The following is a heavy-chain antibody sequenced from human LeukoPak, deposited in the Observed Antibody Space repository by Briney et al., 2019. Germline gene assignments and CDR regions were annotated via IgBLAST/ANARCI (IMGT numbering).Heavy chain of an antibody. CDR2: IYYSGST. J-gene: IGHJ4*02. D-gene: IGHD6-13*01. Sequence: SETLSLTCTVSGGSISSSSYYWGWIRQPPGKGLEWIGSIYYSGSTYYNPSLNRRGTISVATSKNQFSLKLSSVTAADTAVYYCARSDTVQPQRFDYWGQGTLVTVSS. CDR3: ARSDTVQPQRFDY. CDR1: GGSISSSSYY. V-gene: IGHV4-39*01.